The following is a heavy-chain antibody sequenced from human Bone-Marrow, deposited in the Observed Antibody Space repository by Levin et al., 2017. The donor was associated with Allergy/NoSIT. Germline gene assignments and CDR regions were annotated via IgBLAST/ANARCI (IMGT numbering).Heavy chain of an antibody. D-gene: IGHD1-14*01. Sequence: GGSLRLSCVASRVTFTSYAMNWVRQAPGKGLEWVSAITGSGDNTYYADSVKGRFTISRDNSQSTLFLHMNSLRVDDTAIYYCAKGQPRIRYYYHSMDVWGQGTTVAVSS. V-gene: IGHV3-23*01. CDR3: AKGQPRIRYYYHSMDV. J-gene: IGHJ6*02. CDR2: ITGSGDNT. CDR1: RVTFTSYA.